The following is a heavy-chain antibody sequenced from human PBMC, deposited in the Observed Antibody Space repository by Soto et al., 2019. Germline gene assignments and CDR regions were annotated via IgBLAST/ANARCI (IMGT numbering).Heavy chain of an antibody. Sequence: QVQLVQSGAEVKKPGASVRVSCKASGYRFTNFYIHWVRQAPGQGLEWMGRMNLDTGGTTYAQKFQGRVTMTRDTSINTAYMEVTNLESDDTAIYYCARDGNFAFRGYSFGFDVWGQGTLVTVSS. CDR1: GYRFTNFY. CDR2: MNLDTGGT. CDR3: ARDGNFAFRGYSFGFDV. D-gene: IGHD5-18*01. V-gene: IGHV1-2*06. J-gene: IGHJ4*02.